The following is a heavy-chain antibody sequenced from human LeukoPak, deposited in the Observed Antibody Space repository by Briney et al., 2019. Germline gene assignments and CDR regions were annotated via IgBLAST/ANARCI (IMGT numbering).Heavy chain of an antibody. CDR1: GFTFSTYC. V-gene: IGHV3-74*01. J-gene: IGHJ4*02. CDR3: VRDFRSADY. CDR2: ICPDGTVT. Sequence: GGSLRLSCAASGFTFSTYCMHWVRQAPGKGPMWVSRICPDGTVTDYADSVKARFIISRDNARNTVYLQMNSLRVEDTAVYYCVRDFRSADYWGQGTLVTVSS.